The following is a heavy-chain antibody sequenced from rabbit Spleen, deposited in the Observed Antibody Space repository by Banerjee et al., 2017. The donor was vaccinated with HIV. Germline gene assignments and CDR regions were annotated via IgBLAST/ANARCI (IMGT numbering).Heavy chain of an antibody. CDR1: GFSFISNYY. D-gene: IGHD8-1*01. V-gene: IGHV1S40*01. Sequence: QSLEESGGDVVKPGASLTLTCTASGFSFISNYYMCWVRQAPGKGLEWIACIYAGGSSFTYYARWAKGRFTCSKTSSTTVALQLTSLTTADTAAYFCARDTGTSFSTYGMDLWGPGTLVTVS. CDR2: IYAGGSSFT. J-gene: IGHJ6*01. CDR3: ARDTGTSFSTYGMDL.